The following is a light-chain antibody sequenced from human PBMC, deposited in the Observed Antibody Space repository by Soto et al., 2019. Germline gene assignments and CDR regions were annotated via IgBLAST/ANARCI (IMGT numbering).Light chain of an antibody. Sequence: DIQMTQSPSTLSASVGDRVTITCRASQSISSWLAWYQQKPGKAPKLLIYDASSLESGVPSRFSGSGSGTEFPLTISSLQPDDFATYYCQQYTSYSYTFGQGTKLEIK. V-gene: IGKV1-5*01. CDR2: DAS. J-gene: IGKJ2*01. CDR1: QSISSW. CDR3: QQYTSYSYT.